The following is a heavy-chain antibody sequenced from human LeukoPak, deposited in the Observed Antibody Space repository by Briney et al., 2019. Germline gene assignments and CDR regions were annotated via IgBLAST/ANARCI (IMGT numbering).Heavy chain of an antibody. CDR1: GGSISSGGYY. D-gene: IGHD1-26*01. J-gene: IGHJ6*03. V-gene: IGHV4-30-2*01. CDR2: IYHSGST. CDR3: ARAREGGSRYRTNYYMDV. Sequence: PSQTLSLTCTVSGGSISSGGYYWSWIRQPPGKGLEWIGYIYHSGSTYYNPSLKSRVTISVDRSKNQFSLKLSSVTAADTAVYYCARAREGGSRYRTNYYMDVWGKGTTVTVSS.